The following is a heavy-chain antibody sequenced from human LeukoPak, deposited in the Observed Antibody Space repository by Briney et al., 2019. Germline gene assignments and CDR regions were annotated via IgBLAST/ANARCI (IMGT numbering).Heavy chain of an antibody. J-gene: IGHJ6*03. Sequence: PSETLSLTCAVYGGSFSGYYWSWIRQPPGKGLGWIGEINHSGSTNYNPSLKSRVTISVDTSKNQFSLKLSSVTAADTAVYYCARVRYCSSTSCYRGYHYYYYMDVWGKGTTVTVSS. CDR3: ARVRYCSSTSCYRGYHYYYYMDV. CDR2: INHSGST. V-gene: IGHV4-34*01. CDR1: GGSFSGYY. D-gene: IGHD2-2*01.